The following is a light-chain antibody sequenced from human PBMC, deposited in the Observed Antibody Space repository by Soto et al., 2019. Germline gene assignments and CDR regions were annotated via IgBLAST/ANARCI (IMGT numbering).Light chain of an antibody. J-gene: IGLJ3*02. CDR3: SSYVRSSSSWV. V-gene: IGLV2-14*01. Sequence: GVSDRFSGSKSGNTASLTVSGLQVEDEGDYYCSSYVRSSSSWVFGGGTKLTVL.